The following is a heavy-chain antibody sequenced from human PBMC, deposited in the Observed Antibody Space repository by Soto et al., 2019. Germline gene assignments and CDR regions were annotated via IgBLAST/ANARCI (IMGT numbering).Heavy chain of an antibody. J-gene: IGHJ1*01. CDR3: AREGSGYNL. V-gene: IGHV1-69*13. CDR1: GGSFSSFG. D-gene: IGHD5-12*01. CDR2: IIPVFGRP. Sequence: ASVTVSCKASGGSFSSFGISWVRQAPGQGLEWMGGIIPVFGRPNYAQRFRGRLTITADESTNTVYLELIDLRSEDTAVYYCAREGSGYNLWGQGTQVTVSS.